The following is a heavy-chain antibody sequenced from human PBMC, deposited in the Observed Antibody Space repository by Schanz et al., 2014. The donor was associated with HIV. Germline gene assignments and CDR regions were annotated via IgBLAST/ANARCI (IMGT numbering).Heavy chain of an antibody. J-gene: IGHJ4*02. CDR2: ISGSGVST. V-gene: IGHV3-23*04. CDR1: GFTFSDHY. D-gene: IGHD6-19*01. Sequence: EVHLVESGGGLVQPGGSLRLSCAASGFTFSDHYMDWVRQAPGKGLEWVSSISGSGVSTFYAGSVKGRFAISRDKSKNTLYLQMNSLRVEDTAVYYCAKMARSVAANTNFDYWGQGTLVTVSP. CDR3: AKMARSVAANTNFDY.